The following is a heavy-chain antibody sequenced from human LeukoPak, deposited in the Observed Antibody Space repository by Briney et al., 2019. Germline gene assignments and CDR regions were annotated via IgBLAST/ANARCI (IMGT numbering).Heavy chain of an antibody. Sequence: KASETLSLTCTVSGGSISSYYWSWIRQPPGKGLEWIGYIYYSGSTNYNPSLKSRVTISVDTSKNQFSLKLSSVTAADTAVYYCAGVKTYYYDSSGYYAYWGQGTLVTVSS. D-gene: IGHD3-22*01. J-gene: IGHJ4*02. CDR2: IYYSGST. CDR3: AGVKTYYYDSSGYYAY. CDR1: GGSISSYY. V-gene: IGHV4-59*01.